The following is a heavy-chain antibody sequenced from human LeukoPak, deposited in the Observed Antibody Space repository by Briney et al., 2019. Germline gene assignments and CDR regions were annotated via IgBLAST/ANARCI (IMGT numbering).Heavy chain of an antibody. CDR2: ISYDGSNK. V-gene: IGHV3-30*03. CDR1: GFTFSSYS. D-gene: IGHD5-24*01. J-gene: IGHJ4*02. CDR3: VRDLVEMATMVDY. Sequence: GGSLRLSCAASGFTFSSYSMNWVRQAPGKGLEWVAVISYDGSNKYYADSVKGRFTISRDNSKNTLYLQMNSLRAEDTAVYYCVRDLVEMATMVDYWGQGTLVTVSS.